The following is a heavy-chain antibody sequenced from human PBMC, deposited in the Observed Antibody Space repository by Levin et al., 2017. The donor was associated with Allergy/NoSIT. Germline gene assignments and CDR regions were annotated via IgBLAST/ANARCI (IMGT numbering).Heavy chain of an antibody. CDR3: GEDQGVGINDFYP. CDR2: ISCCGDSP. J-gene: IGHJ5*02. CDR1: GFTFSNYA. V-gene: IGHV3-23*01. Sequence: GGSLRLPCAASGFTFSNYAMTWVRQGPGKGLEWVSAISCCGDSPYSAAPVKGRFTISRDKSKKTLSLQMHSVSADDTAVYYCGEDQGVGINDFYPWGQGTLVTVSS. D-gene: IGHD1-1*01.